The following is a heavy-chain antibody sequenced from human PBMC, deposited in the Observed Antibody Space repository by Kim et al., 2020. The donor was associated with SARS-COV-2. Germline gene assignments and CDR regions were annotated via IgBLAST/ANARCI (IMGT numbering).Heavy chain of an antibody. V-gene: IGHV4-59*01. CDR1: GGSISSYY. J-gene: IGHJ4*02. CDR2: IYYSGST. Sequence: SETLSLTCTVSGGSISSYYWSWIRQPPGKGLEWIGYIYYSGSTNYNPSLKSRVTISVDTSKNQFSLKLSSVTAADTAVYYCARLRYFDWLTFDYWGQGTL. D-gene: IGHD3-9*01. CDR3: ARLRYFDWLTFDY.